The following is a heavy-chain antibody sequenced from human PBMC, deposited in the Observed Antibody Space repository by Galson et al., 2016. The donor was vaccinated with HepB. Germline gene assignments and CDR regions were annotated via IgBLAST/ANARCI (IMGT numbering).Heavy chain of an antibody. CDR3: ARERAPPGFSSGWYLGGAFDI. J-gene: IGHJ3*02. Sequence: CAISGDSVSSNNAAWNWIRQSPSRGLEWLGRTHYRSEWSHDYAVSVQSRITINADTSKNQFSLHLTSVTPEDTAIYYCARERAPPGFSSGWYLGGAFDIWGQGTMVTVSS. V-gene: IGHV6-1*01. D-gene: IGHD6-13*01. CDR1: GDSVSSNNAA. CDR2: THYRSEWSH.